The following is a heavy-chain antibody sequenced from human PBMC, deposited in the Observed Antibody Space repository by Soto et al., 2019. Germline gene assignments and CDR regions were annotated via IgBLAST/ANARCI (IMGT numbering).Heavy chain of an antibody. CDR1: GGTISSYY. CDR2: IYYSGST. D-gene: IGHD3-10*01. J-gene: IGHJ6*03. V-gene: IGHV4-59*01. CDR3: ASGDYYYFMDV. Sequence: SETLSLTCNVSGGTISSYYWSWIRQPPGKGLEWIGYIYYSGSTNYNPSLKSRVTISVDTSKNQFSLKLSSVTAADTAVYYCASGDYYYFMDVWGKGTTVTVSS.